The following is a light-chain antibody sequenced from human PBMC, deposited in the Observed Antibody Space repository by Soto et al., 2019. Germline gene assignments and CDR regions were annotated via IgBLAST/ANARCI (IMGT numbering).Light chain of an antibody. CDR3: QQSYSTPPRT. Sequence: DIQMTQSPSSLSASVGDRVTITCRASQSISSYLNWYQQTPGKAPKLLIYAASSLQSGVPSRFSGSGSGTDFTLTISSLQPEDFATYYCQQSYSTPPRTFGQGTKVDIK. CDR2: AAS. V-gene: IGKV1-39*01. J-gene: IGKJ1*01. CDR1: QSISSY.